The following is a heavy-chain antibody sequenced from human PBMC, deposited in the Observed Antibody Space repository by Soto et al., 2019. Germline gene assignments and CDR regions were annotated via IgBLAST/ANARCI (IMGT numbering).Heavy chain of an antibody. Sequence: PGGSLRLSCAASGFTFSSYGMHWVRQAPGKGLEWVAVISYDGSNKYYADSVKGRFTISRDNSKNTLYLQMNSLRAEDTAVYYCAKVTAADINGPFDYWGQGTLVTVSS. J-gene: IGHJ4*02. CDR3: AKVTAADINGPFDY. CDR1: GFTFSSYG. CDR2: ISYDGSNK. D-gene: IGHD6-13*01. V-gene: IGHV3-30*18.